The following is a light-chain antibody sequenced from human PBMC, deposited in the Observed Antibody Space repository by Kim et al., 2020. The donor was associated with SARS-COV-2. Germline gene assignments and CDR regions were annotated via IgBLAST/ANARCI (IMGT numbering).Light chain of an antibody. CDR1: QGINTY. V-gene: IGKV1-33*01. CDR2: DAS. CDR3: HQYDSLPLT. Sequence: ASVGDRVTITCQASQGINTYLSWYQQKPGKAPSLLIYDASNLETGVPSRFSGSGSGSDFTFTISSLQPEDIATYYCHQYDSLPLTFGGGTKVDIK. J-gene: IGKJ4*01.